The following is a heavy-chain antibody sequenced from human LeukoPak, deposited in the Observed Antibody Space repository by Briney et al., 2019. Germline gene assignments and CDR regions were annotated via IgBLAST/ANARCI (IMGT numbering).Heavy chain of an antibody. D-gene: IGHD3-10*01. CDR1: GYTFTSYY. Sequence: ASVKVSCKASGYTFTSYYMHWVRQAPGQGLEWMGIINPSGGSTSYAQKFQGRVTMTRDMSTSTVYMELSSLRSEDTAVYYCARAGLWYGAFDIWSQGTMVTVSS. J-gene: IGHJ3*02. CDR3: ARAGLWYGAFDI. CDR2: INPSGGST. V-gene: IGHV1-46*01.